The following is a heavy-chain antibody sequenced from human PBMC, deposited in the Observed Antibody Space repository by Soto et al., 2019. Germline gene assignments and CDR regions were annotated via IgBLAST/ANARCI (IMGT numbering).Heavy chain of an antibody. CDR2: IRKKTNGYTT. Sequence: PGGSLRLSCVASGFIFRDHYMDWARQVPGKGLEWVGRIRKKTNGYTTEYAASVKGRFTISRDDSKNSMYLQMNSPKTEDTAVYFCAKISATSYFDGWGQGTLDTFSS. CDR3: AKISATSYFDG. CDR1: GFIFRDHY. D-gene: IGHD6-25*01. J-gene: IGHJ4*02. V-gene: IGHV3-72*01.